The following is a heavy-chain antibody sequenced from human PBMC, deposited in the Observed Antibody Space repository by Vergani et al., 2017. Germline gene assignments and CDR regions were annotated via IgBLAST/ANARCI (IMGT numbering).Heavy chain of an antibody. V-gene: IGHV3-23*01. Sequence: EVQLLESGGGLVQPGGSLRLSCAASGFTFSSYAMSWVRQAPGKGLEWVSAISGSGGSTYYADSVKGRFTISRDNSKNTRYLQMNSLRAEDTAVYYCAKDHTRQDYYDSSGYYDYWGQGTLVTVSS. CDR1: GFTFSSYA. D-gene: IGHD3-22*01. CDR2: ISGSGGST. J-gene: IGHJ4*02. CDR3: AKDHTRQDYYDSSGYYDY.